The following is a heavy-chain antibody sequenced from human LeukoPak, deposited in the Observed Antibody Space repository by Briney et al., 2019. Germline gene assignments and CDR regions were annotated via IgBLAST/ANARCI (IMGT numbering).Heavy chain of an antibody. CDR2: ISAYNGNT. V-gene: IGHV1-18*01. Sequence: ASVKVSCKASGYTFTSYGISWVRQAPGQGLEWRGWISAYNGNTNYAQKLQGRVTMTTDTSTSTAYMELRSLRSDDTAVYYCARDSLSAAPYYFDYWGQGTLVTVSS. D-gene: IGHD6-6*01. CDR3: ARDSLSAAPYYFDY. J-gene: IGHJ4*02. CDR1: GYTFTSYG.